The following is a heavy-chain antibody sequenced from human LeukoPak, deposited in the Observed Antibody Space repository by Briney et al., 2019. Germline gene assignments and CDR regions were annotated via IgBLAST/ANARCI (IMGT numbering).Heavy chain of an antibody. V-gene: IGHV3-23*01. CDR3: AKGSGINHYHWIDP. J-gene: IGHJ5*02. Sequence: GGSLRLSCAASGFTFSSYAMSWVRQAPGKGLEWVSAISGSGGSTYYADSVKGRFTISRDNSKNTLYLQMNSLRAEDTAVYYCAKGSGINHYHWIDPWGQGTLVTVSS. CDR2: ISGSGGST. D-gene: IGHD1-14*01. CDR1: GFTFSSYA.